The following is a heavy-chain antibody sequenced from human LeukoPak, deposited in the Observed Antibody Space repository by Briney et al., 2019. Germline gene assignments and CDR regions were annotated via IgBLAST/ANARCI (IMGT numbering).Heavy chain of an antibody. CDR1: GFTFSSYA. CDR3: ANGNRCTSPNCLGYYYFYMDV. Sequence: GGSLRLSCAASGFTFSSYAMNWVRQAPGRGLEWVSDFSGSGGTTYYADSVKGRFTISRDNSKNTLYLQMNSLRAEDTAVYYCANGNRCTSPNCLGYYYFYMDVWGKGATVTVSS. D-gene: IGHD2-8*01. V-gene: IGHV3-23*01. J-gene: IGHJ6*03. CDR2: FSGSGGTT.